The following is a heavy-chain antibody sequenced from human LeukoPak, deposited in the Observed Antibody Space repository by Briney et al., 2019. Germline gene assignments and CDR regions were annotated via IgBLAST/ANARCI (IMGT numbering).Heavy chain of an antibody. CDR3: ARGPYPLGYCSSTSCYKGLWFDP. CDR2: ITSSSSTI. Sequence: PGGSLRLSCAASGFSFSTYSMNWVRQAPGKGLEWVSYITSSSSTIYYADSVKGRFTISRDNAKNSLYLQMNSLRDEDTAVYYCARGPYPLGYCSSTSCYKGLWFDPWGQGTLVTVSS. V-gene: IGHV3-48*02. D-gene: IGHD2-2*01. J-gene: IGHJ5*02. CDR1: GFSFSTYS.